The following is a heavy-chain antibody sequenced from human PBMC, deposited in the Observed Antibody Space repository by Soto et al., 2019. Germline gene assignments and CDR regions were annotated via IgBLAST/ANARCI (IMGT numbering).Heavy chain of an antibody. CDR3: ARAVQWELLYFQH. V-gene: IGHV3-33*01. D-gene: IGHD1-26*01. Sequence: QVQLVESGGGVVQPGRSLRLSCAASGFTFSSYGMHWVRQAPGKGLEWVAVIWYDGSNKYYADSVKGRFTISRDNSKNTLYLQMNSLRAEDTAVYYCARAVQWELLYFQHWGQGTLVTVSS. J-gene: IGHJ1*01. CDR2: IWYDGSNK. CDR1: GFTFSSYG.